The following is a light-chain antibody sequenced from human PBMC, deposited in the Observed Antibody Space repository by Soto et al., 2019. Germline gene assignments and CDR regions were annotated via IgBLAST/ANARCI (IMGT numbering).Light chain of an antibody. CDR2: AAS. CDR1: QSISKW. J-gene: IGKJ1*01. CDR3: LQYSSFPRT. Sequence: EIKIRKSLYTLAGTVRDTVITTCWASQSISKWLAWYQQKPGKAPNLLIYAASTLQSGVPSRFSGSGSGTDFTLTISCLQSEDFATYYCLQYSSFPRTFAQGTKVDIK. V-gene: IGKV1-5*01.